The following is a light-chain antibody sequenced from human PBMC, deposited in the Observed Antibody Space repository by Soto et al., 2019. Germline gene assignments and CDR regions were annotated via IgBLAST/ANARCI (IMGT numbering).Light chain of an antibody. CDR2: GNS. V-gene: IGLV1-40*01. CDR1: SSNIGAGYD. Sequence: QSVLTQPPSVSGAPGQRVTISCTGSSSNIGAGYDVHWYQQLPGTAPKLLIYGNSNRPSGVPDQFSGSKSGTSASLVITGLQAEDEADYYCQPYVSSLSGVVFGGGTQLTVL. CDR3: QPYVSSLSGVV. J-gene: IGLJ2*01.